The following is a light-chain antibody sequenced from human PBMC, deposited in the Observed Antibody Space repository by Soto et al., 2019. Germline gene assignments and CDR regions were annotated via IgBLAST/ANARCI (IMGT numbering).Light chain of an antibody. CDR3: PQYGSSPQT. Sequence: EIVLTQSPGTLSLSPGERATLSCRASQSVSESHLAGSEQKPSQPPRLLVDGPSSRATAIPDTSSGSGSGTDFTLTISRLEPEDFAVYYCPQYGSSPQTFGQGTKV. CDR1: QSVSESH. J-gene: IGKJ1*01. CDR2: GPS. V-gene: IGKV3-20*01.